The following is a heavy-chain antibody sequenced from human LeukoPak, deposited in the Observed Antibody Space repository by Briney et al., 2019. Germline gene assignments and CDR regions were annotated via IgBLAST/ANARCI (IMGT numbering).Heavy chain of an antibody. CDR1: GFTFIIHG. J-gene: IGHJ4*02. CDR3: AKSIPAIAVAVSTRQ. V-gene: IGHV3-30*02. CDR2: IRCDGSNK. Sequence: QPGGSLRLSCAASGFTFIIHGMHWVPRAPGKGLEWVAFIRCDGSNKNYADSVKGRFTLSRDNSKNTLYLQMNSLKPDDTAMYYCAKSIPAIAVAVSTRQWGQGTLVTVSS. D-gene: IGHD6-19*01.